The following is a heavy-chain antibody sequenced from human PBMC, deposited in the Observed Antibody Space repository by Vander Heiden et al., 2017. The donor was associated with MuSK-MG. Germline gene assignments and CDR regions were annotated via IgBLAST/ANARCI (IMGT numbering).Heavy chain of an antibody. CDR3: ARELVFWSGYHEY. J-gene: IGHJ4*02. Sequence: QVQLQESGPGLVKPSETLSLTCTVSGYSIRSGYYWGWIRQPPGKGLEWIGSIYHSGSTSYNPSLKSRVTMSVDTSKNQFSLKLRSVTAADTAIYYCARELVFWSGYHEYWGQGTLVTVSS. V-gene: IGHV4-38-2*02. CDR2: IYHSGST. CDR1: GYSIRSGYY. D-gene: IGHD3-3*01.